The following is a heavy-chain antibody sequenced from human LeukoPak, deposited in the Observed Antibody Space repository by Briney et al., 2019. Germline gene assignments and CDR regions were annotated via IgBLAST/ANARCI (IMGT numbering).Heavy chain of an antibody. V-gene: IGHV4-59*12. J-gene: IGHJ4*02. D-gene: IGHD2-21*02. Sequence: SETLSLTCTVSGGSISSYYWSWIRQPPGKGLEWIGYIYYSGSTNYNPSLKSRVTISVDTSKNQFSLKLSSVTAADTAVYYCARVVTTSYYFDYWGQGTLVTVSS. CDR3: ARVVTTSYYFDY. CDR1: GGSISSYY. CDR2: IYYSGST.